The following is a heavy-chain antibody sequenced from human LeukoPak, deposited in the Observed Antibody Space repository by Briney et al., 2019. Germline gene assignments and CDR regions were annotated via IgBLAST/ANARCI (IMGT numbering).Heavy chain of an antibody. CDR1: GGSISSSSYY. Sequence: SETLSLTCTVSGGSISSSSYYWGWIRQPPGKGLEWIGSIYYSGSPNYNPSLKSRDTISVDTSKNQLSLELNSVTASDTAVYYCARYPPLYSSSPDYFDYWGQGTLVTVSS. D-gene: IGHD2-2*01. V-gene: IGHV4-39*01. J-gene: IGHJ4*02. CDR2: IYYSGSP. CDR3: ARYPPLYSSSPDYFDY.